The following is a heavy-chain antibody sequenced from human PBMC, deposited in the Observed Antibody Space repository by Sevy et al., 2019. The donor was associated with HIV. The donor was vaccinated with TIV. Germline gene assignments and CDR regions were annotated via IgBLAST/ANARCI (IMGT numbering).Heavy chain of an antibody. CDR1: GYSFTSYY. J-gene: IGHJ6*03. CDR3: AAGNYSPLRYYXXYMXV. D-gene: IGHD2-15*01. Sequence: ASVKVSCKASGYSFTSYYMHWVRQAPGQGHEWMGIINPSGGSTSYAQKFQGRVTMTGDTSTSTVYMELSSLRSEDTAVYXCAAGNYSPLRYYXXYMXVXXXXSTVTVSS. V-gene: IGHV1-46*01. CDR2: INPSGGST.